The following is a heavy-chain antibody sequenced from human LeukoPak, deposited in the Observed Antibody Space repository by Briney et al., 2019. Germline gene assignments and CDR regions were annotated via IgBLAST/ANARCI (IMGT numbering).Heavy chain of an antibody. CDR3: ARGTALSSPLEY. V-gene: IGHV1-8*01. D-gene: IGHD2-21*02. CDR2: LNPKSGDT. Sequence: GASVKVSCKASGFTFSNYDINWVRQAPGQGLEWMGWLNPKSGDTGYAQKFQGRVAMTRNTSITTAYMDVSSLTSEDTAVYYCARGTALSSPLEYWGQGTLVTVPS. CDR1: GFTFSNYD. J-gene: IGHJ4*02.